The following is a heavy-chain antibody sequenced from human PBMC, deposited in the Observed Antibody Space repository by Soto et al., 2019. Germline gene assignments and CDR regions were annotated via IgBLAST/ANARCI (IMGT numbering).Heavy chain of an antibody. D-gene: IGHD6-13*01. CDR1: GGSISSYY. V-gene: IGHV4-59*08. J-gene: IGHJ5*02. Sequence: SETLSLTCTVSGGSISSYYWSWIRQPPGKGLEWIGYIYYSGSTNYNPSLKSRVTISVDTSKNQFSLKLSSVTAADTAVYYCARLEPDSYSSSWYNWFDPWGQGTLVTVSS. CDR3: ARLEPDSYSSSWYNWFDP. CDR2: IYYSGST.